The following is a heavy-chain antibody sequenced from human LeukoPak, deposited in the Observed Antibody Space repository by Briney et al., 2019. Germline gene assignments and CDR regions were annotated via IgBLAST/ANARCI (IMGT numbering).Heavy chain of an antibody. D-gene: IGHD5-24*01. CDR3: AREGGHGYKLSY. CDR1: GFTFSTYA. CDR2: IWHDGSNK. Sequence: GGSLRLSCAASGFTFSTYAMHWVRKAPGKGLEWVAVIWHDGSNKYYADSVKGRFTVSRDNSKNTLYLQMNSLRAEDTAVYYCAREGGHGYKLSYWGQGTLVTVSS. V-gene: IGHV3-33*01. J-gene: IGHJ4*02.